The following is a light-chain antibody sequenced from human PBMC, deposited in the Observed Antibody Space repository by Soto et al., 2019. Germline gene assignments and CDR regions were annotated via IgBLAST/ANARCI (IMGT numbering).Light chain of an antibody. CDR1: QGIGND. CDR2: AAS. V-gene: IGKV1-17*01. CDR3: LQHNSYPYT. Sequence: DIQMTQSPSSLSASVGDRVTITCRASQGIGNDLLWYQQRPGKAPKRLIYAASSLQSGVPSRFSGSGSGTEFTLTISSLQPEDFATYYCLQHNSYPYTFGQVTELDIK. J-gene: IGKJ2*01.